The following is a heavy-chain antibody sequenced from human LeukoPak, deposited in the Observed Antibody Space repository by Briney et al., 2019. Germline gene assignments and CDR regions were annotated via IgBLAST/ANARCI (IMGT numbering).Heavy chain of an antibody. CDR1: GGSISSYY. Sequence: SETLSLTCTVSGGSISSYYWSWIRQPPGKGLEWIGYIYYSGSTNYNPSLKSRVTISVDTSKNQFSLKLSSVTAADTAVYYCARLSLDIVVVPAANLYYYYGMDVWGQGTTVTVSS. CDR3: ARLSLDIVVVPAANLYYYYGMDV. J-gene: IGHJ6*02. V-gene: IGHV4-59*08. CDR2: IYYSGST. D-gene: IGHD2-2*03.